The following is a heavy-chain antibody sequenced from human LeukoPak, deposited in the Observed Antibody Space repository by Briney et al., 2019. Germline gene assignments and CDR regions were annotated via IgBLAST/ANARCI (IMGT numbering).Heavy chain of an antibody. CDR2: ISGSGDRA. CDR3: AKSRARREDSSGSIDY. D-gene: IGHD3-22*01. V-gene: IGHV3-23*01. CDR1: GFTFTSYA. Sequence: GGSLRLSCAASGFTFTSYAMTWVRQAPGKGLEWVSAISGSGDRAYYAGYVKGQFTISRDNSKNTLYLQMNSLRADDTAVYYCAKSRARREDSSGSIDYWGQGTLVTVSS. J-gene: IGHJ4*02.